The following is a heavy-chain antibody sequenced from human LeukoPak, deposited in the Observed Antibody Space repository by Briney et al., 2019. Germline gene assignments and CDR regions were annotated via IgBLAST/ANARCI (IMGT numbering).Heavy chain of an antibody. Sequence: PSETLSLTCTVSSGAISSYYWSWIRQPPGKGLEWIGYIYYSGGTKYNPSLMSRATISVDRAQSQFSLSLTSVTAADTAVYYCARDGLYDSNGYYMDSWGQETLVIVSS. V-gene: IGHV4-59*01. CDR2: IYYSGGT. D-gene: IGHD3-22*01. CDR1: SGAISSYY. CDR3: ARDGLYDSNGYYMDS. J-gene: IGHJ4*02.